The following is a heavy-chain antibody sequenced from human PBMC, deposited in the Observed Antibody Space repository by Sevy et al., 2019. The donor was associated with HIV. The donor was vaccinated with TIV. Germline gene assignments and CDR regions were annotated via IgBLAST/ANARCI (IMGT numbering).Heavy chain of an antibody. CDR3: ARDTGGIGMDV. J-gene: IGHJ6*02. V-gene: IGHV3-7*01. Sequence: GGSLRLSCAASGFTFSSHWMSWVRQAPGKGLEWVANIKQDGSEKYYVDSVKGRLTISRDNAKNSLALQMNSLRAEDTVVYYCARDTGGIGMDVWGQGTTVTVSS. CDR2: IKQDGSEK. D-gene: IGHD6-13*01. CDR1: GFTFSSHW.